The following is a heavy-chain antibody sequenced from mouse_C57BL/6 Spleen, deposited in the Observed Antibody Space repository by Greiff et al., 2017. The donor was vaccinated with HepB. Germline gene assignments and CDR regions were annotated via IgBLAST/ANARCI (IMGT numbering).Heavy chain of an antibody. J-gene: IGHJ2*01. CDR3: ARERLIWGNWDY. CDR2: ISDGGSYT. Sequence: DVKLVESGGGLVKPGGSLKLSCAASGFTFSSYAMSWVRQTPEKRLEWVATISDGGSYTYYPDNVKGRFTISRDNAKNNLYLQMSHLKSEDTAMYYCARERLIWGNWDYWGQGTTLTVSS. V-gene: IGHV5-4*01. CDR1: GFTFSSYA. D-gene: IGHD2-1*01.